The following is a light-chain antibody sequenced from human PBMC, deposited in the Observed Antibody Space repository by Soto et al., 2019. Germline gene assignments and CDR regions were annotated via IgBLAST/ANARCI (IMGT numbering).Light chain of an antibody. J-gene: IGLJ2*01. Sequence: QSALTQPASMSASPGQSITISCTGTSSDIGAYNYVSWYQQHPGKAPKLMIYEVSNRPSGVSNRFSGSKSGNTASLTISGLRAEDEADYYCTSYTSSSTVVFGGGTQLTVL. V-gene: IGLV2-14*01. CDR1: SSDIGAYNY. CDR2: EVS. CDR3: TSYTSSSTVV.